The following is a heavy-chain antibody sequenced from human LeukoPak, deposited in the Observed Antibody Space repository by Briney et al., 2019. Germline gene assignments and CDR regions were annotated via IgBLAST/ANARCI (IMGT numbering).Heavy chain of an antibody. CDR2: ISNDGRHK. Sequence: PGGSLRLSCAASGFTFSTYGMHWVRQAPGKGLEWVAAISNDGRHKYYADSVNGRFTISRDNSKNTLYLQMNSLRGEDTAVFCCVRERYCGGDCSSIYFDYWGQGTLVTVSS. V-gene: IGHV3-30*03. J-gene: IGHJ4*02. CDR3: VRERYCGGDCSSIYFDY. CDR1: GFTFSTYG. D-gene: IGHD2-21*02.